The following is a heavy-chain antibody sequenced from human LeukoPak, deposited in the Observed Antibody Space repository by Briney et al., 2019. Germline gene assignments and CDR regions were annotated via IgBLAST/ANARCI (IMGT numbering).Heavy chain of an antibody. Sequence: ASVKVSCKASGYTFTSYDINWVRQATGQGLEWMGWMNPNSGNTGYAQKFQGRVTMTRNTSISTAYMELSSLRSEDTAVYYCARGRYCSSTSCYWWDYYYGMDVWGQGTTVTVSS. V-gene: IGHV1-8*01. D-gene: IGHD2-2*01. CDR3: ARGRYCSSTSCYWWDYYYGMDV. J-gene: IGHJ6*02. CDR2: MNPNSGNT. CDR1: GYTFTSYD.